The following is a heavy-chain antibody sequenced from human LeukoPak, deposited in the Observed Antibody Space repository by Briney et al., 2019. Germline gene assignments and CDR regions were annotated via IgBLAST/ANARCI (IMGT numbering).Heavy chain of an antibody. CDR2: IYPGDSDT. Sequence: GESLQISCKGSGYNFTNYWIGWVRQMPGKGLEWMGIIYPGDSDTRYSPSFQGQVTISADKSISTAYLQWSSLKASDTAMYYCASRYDYVWGSYFYWGQGTLVTVSS. D-gene: IGHD3-16*01. J-gene: IGHJ4*02. CDR1: GYNFTNYW. V-gene: IGHV5-51*01. CDR3: ASRYDYVWGSYFY.